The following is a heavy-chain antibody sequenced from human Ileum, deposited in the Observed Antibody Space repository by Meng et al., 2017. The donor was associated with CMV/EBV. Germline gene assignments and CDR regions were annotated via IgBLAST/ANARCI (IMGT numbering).Heavy chain of an antibody. D-gene: IGHD2-2*01. J-gene: IGHJ5*02. CDR3: ARDAKPASGIDLDP. CDR2: IWPGGRGT. Sequence: SCGFPFRRPAFPWFLLIPGRGLGLVAAIWPGGRGTLYAGSVRRRFTISRDNSKNTVYLQMNSLRPEDTALYYCARDAKPASGIDLDPWGQGTLVTVSS. CDR1: GFPFRRPA. V-gene: IGHV3-30*04.